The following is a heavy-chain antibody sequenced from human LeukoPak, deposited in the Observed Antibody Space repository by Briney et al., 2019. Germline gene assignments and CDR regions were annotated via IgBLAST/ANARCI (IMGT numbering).Heavy chain of an antibody. CDR2: IIPILGIA. CDR3: ARSAGNYYDSSGRPSHGTYFDY. Sequence: VASVKVSCKASGGTFSSYAISWVRQAPGQGLEWMGRIIPILGIANYAQKFQGRVTITADKSTSTAYMELSSLRSEDTAVYYCARSAGNYYDSSGRPSHGTYFDYWGQGTLVTVSS. CDR1: GGTFSSYA. V-gene: IGHV1-69*04. D-gene: IGHD3-22*01. J-gene: IGHJ4*02.